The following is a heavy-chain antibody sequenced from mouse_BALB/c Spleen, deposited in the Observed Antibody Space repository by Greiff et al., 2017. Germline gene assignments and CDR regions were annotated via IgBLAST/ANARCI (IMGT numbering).Heavy chain of an antibody. CDR2: IYPGNSDT. CDR3: TRGYERFAY. V-gene: IGHV1-5*01. CDR1: GYTFTSYW. Sequence: EVKVVESGTVLSRPGASVKMSCKASGYTFTSYWMHWVKQRPGQGLEWIGAIYPGNSDTSYNQKFKGKAKLTAVTSTSTAYMELSSLTNEDSAVYYCTRGYERFAYWGQGTLVTVSA. D-gene: IGHD2-14*01. J-gene: IGHJ3*01.